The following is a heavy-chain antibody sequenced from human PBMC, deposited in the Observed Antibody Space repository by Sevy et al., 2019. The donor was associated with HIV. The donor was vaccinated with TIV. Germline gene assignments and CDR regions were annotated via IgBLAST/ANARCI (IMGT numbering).Heavy chain of an antibody. V-gene: IGHV4-31*03. CDR2: IYYSGST. CDR1: GGSISSGGYY. CDR3: ARDLPYCRGGTCYSPSGWFDP. Sequence: SETLSLTCSVSGGSISSGGYYWSWIRQHPGKGLEWIGYIYYSGSTYYNPSLKSRVTMSVDTSKNQFSLKLKSVTAADTAVYYCARDLPYCRGGTCYSPSGWFDPWGQGILVTVSS. D-gene: IGHD2-15*01. J-gene: IGHJ5*02.